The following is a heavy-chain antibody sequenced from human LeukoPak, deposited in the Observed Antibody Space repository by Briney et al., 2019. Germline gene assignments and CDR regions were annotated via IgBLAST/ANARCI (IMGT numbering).Heavy chain of an antibody. CDR3: ARAWDYYYGMDV. Sequence: PSEILSLTCAVYGGSFSGYYWSWIRQPPGKGLEWIGEINCSGSTNYNPSLKSRVTISVDTSKNQFSLKLSSVTAADTAVYYCARAWDYYYGMDVWGQGTTVTVSS. CDR2: INCSGST. D-gene: IGHD7-27*01. J-gene: IGHJ6*02. V-gene: IGHV4-34*01. CDR1: GGSFSGYY.